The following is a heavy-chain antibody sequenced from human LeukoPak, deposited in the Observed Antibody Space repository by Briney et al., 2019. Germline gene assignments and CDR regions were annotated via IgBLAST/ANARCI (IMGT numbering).Heavy chain of an antibody. D-gene: IGHD6-25*01. CDR3: ARDPGAAAGNLWS. CDR2: IFSGGGT. Sequence: GGSLRLSCVVSGLTVSNNYMTWVRQAPGKGLEWVSLIFSGGGTYYADSVKGRFTISRDSSKNTLYLQMNSLRAEDTVLYYCARDPGAAAGNLWSWGQGTLVTVSS. V-gene: IGHV3-66*01. J-gene: IGHJ5*02. CDR1: GLTVSNNY.